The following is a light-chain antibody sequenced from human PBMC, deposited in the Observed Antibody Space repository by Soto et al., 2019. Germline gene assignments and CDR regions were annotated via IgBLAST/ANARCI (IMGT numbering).Light chain of an antibody. V-gene: IGLV2-14*01. J-gene: IGLJ1*01. Sequence: QSALTQPASVSGSPGQSITISCTGSSSDIGGYNYVSWYQLHPNKAPKLIIYEVSNRPSGVPNRFSGSKSGNTASLTISGLQSEDEADYYCSSYTSSTAYVFGTGTKVTVL. CDR1: SSDIGGYNY. CDR3: SSYTSSTAYV. CDR2: EVS.